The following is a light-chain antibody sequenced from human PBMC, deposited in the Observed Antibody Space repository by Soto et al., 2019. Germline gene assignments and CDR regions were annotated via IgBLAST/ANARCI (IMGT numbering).Light chain of an antibody. CDR1: ESVSDD. Sequence: KVLTDSPANLSVSPGERAPLSCRASESVSDDLAWYQRTPGRAPRLRLYRASTRAAGVSARFSGSGSGTEFTLSISSLQPEDSAVYYCQQYYNWPPWTFGQGTKVDIK. V-gene: IGKV3-15*01. J-gene: IGKJ1*01. CDR2: RAS. CDR3: QQYYNWPPWT.